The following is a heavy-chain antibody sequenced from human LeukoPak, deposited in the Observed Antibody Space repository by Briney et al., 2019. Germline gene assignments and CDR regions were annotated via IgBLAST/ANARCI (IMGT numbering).Heavy chain of an antibody. D-gene: IGHD1-26*01. CDR1: GDTFTGYY. CDR3: ARGYRTVGAIEYFQH. Sequence: ASLKVSCTASGDTFTGYYMHWVRQAPGQGLEWMGRINPNSGGTNYAQKFQGRVTMTRDTSISTAYMELSRLRSDDTAVYYCARGYRTVGAIEYFQHWGQGTLVTVSS. CDR2: INPNSGGT. J-gene: IGHJ1*01. V-gene: IGHV1-2*06.